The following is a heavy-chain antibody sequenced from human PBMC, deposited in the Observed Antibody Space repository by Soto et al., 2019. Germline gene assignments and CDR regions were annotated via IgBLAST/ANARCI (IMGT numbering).Heavy chain of an antibody. D-gene: IGHD3-16*01. CDR1: SGSFSGYY. J-gene: IGHJ4*02. V-gene: IGHV4-34*01. CDR2: IYHGLSI. CDR3: ARHGGYYFDY. Sequence: ETLSLTCAVYSGSFSGYYWSWIRQPPGKGLEWIGEIYHGLSIVYNPSLKSRVTISGDSSKNQFSLKLSSVTAADTAVYYCARHGGYYFDYWGQGTLVTVSS.